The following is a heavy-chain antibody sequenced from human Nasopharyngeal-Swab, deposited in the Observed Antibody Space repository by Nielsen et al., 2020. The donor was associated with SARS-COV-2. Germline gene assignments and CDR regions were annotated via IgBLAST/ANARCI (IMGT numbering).Heavy chain of an antibody. CDR2: ISSRSSTI. J-gene: IGHJ3*02. V-gene: IGHV3-48*04. CDR3: AKDNNPYYYDSSGYAFDI. Sequence: VRQAPGKGLEWVSFISSRSSTIYYADPVKGRFTISRDNAKNSLYLQMNSLRAEDTALYYCAKDNNPYYYDSSGYAFDIWGQGTMVTVSS. D-gene: IGHD3-22*01.